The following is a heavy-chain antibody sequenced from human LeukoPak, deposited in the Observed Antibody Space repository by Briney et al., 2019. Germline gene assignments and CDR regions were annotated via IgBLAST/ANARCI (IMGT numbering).Heavy chain of an antibody. J-gene: IGHJ5*02. CDR1: GYTFTGYY. Sequence: ASVKVSCKASGYTFTGYYMHWVRQAPGQELEWMGWINPNSGGTNYAQKLQGRVTMTTDTSTSTAYMELRSLRSDDTAVYYCARDRAAITSAWFDPWGQGTLVTVSS. CDR2: INPNSGGT. V-gene: IGHV1-2*02. D-gene: IGHD2-2*02. CDR3: ARDRAAITSAWFDP.